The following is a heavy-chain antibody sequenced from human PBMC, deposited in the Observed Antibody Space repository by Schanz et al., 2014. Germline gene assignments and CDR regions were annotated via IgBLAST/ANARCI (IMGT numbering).Heavy chain of an antibody. D-gene: IGHD6-19*01. J-gene: IGHJ4*02. CDR3: VKTDAGWRFDY. Sequence: EVQLVESGGGLVQPGGSLRLSCAASGFTVSKNYMTWMRQAPGKGLEWVSGIGGSGDSTHYADSVKGRFIISRDNSRNTVYLQMNNVGVDDTATYYCVKTDAGWRFDYWGQGTLVIVSS. V-gene: IGHV3-23*04. CDR1: GFTVSKNY. CDR2: IGGSGDST.